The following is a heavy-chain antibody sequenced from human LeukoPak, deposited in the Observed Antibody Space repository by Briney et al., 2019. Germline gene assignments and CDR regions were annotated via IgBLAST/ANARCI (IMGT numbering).Heavy chain of an antibody. D-gene: IGHD3-3*01. CDR3: ARSYEGSGFSD. Sequence: GGSLRLSCAASGFTFSNYIMNWVRQAPGKGLERVSSITNSSSYIYYADSMKGRFTISRDNAKNSLYLQMNSLRADDTAVYYCARSYEGSGFSDWGQGTLVTVSS. V-gene: IGHV3-21*01. CDR1: GFTFSNYI. CDR2: ITNSSSYI. J-gene: IGHJ4*02.